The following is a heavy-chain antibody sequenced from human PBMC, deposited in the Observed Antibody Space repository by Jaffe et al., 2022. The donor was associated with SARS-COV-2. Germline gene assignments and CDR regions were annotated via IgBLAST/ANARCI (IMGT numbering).Heavy chain of an antibody. CDR1: GFTFSDYW. D-gene: IGHD3-10*01. CDR2: IYSDGTNT. CDR3: ARDSHYRQDY. Sequence: EVQLVESGGGLVQPGGSLRLSCAASGFTFSDYWMHWVRQAPGKGLVWVARIYSDGTNTIYADSVKGRFTISRDNAKSTLYLQMHSLRAEDTAVYYCARDSHYRQDYWGQGTLVTVSS. V-gene: IGHV3-74*01. J-gene: IGHJ4*02.